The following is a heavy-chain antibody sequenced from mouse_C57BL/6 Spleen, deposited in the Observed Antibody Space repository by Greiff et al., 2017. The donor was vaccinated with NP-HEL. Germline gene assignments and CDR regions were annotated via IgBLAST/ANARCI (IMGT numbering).Heavy chain of an antibody. D-gene: IGHD1-1*01. CDR3: ARSTTVVAFDY. CDR1: GYTFTSYT. V-gene: IGHV1-4*01. Sequence: VQVVESGAELARPGASVKMSCKASGYTFTSYTMHWVKQRPGQGLEWIGYINPSSGYTKYNQKFKDKATLTADKSSSTAYMQLSSLTSEDSAVYYCARSTTVVAFDYWGQGTTLTVSS. J-gene: IGHJ2*01. CDR2: INPSSGYT.